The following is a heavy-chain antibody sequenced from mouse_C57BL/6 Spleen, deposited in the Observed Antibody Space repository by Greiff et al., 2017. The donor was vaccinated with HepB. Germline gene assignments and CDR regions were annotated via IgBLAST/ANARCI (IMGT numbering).Heavy chain of an antibody. J-gene: IGHJ2*01. D-gene: IGHD2-3*01. V-gene: IGHV1-26*01. CDR2: INPNNGGT. CDR1: GYTFTNYY. Sequence: EVQLQQSGPELVKPGASVKISCKASGYTFTNYYMNWVKQSHGKSLEWIGDINPNNGGTSYNQKFKGKATLTVDKSSSTAYMELRSLTSEDSAVYYCAREMGNSFDYWGQGTTLTVSS. CDR3: AREMGNSFDY.